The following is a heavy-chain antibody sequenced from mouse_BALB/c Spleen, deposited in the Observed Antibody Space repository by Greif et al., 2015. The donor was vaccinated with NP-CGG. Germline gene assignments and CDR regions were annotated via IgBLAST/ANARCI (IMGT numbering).Heavy chain of an antibody. CDR2: ISSGSSTI. CDR1: GFTFSSFG. CDR3: ARSLYYGNPWFAY. J-gene: IGHJ3*01. D-gene: IGHD2-1*01. V-gene: IGHV5-17*02. Sequence: EVMLVESGGGLVQPGGSRKLSCAASGFTFSSFGMHWVRQAPEKGLEWVAYISSGSSTIYYADTVKGRFTISRDNPKNTLFLQMTSLRSEDTAMYYCARSLYYGNPWFAYWGQGTLVTVSA.